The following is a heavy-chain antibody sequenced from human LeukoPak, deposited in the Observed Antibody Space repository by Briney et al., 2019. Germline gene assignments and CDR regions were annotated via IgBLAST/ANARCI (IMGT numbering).Heavy chain of an antibody. J-gene: IGHJ4*02. V-gene: IGHV3-20*04. CDR3: ARGRGNSGWTTNYYYFDY. D-gene: IGHD6-19*01. CDR1: GFTFDDYG. Sequence: GGSLRLSCAASGFTFDDYGMSWVRQAPGKGLEWVSGINWNGGSTGYADSVKGRFTISRDNAKNSLYLQMNSLRAEDTALYYCARGRGNSGWTTNYYYFDYWGQGTLVTVSS. CDR2: INWNGGST.